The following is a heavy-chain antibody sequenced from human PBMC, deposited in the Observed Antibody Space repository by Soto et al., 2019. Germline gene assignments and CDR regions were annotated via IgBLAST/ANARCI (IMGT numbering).Heavy chain of an antibody. Sequence: SETLSLTCTVSGGSISSSTYYWDWIRQPPGKGLEWIGAMYYTGNKNYNPSLESRVTMSVDTSKDQFSLKLSSVTPTDTAVYYCARRSSSSLGSLFDPWGRGILVTVPQ. CDR2: MYYTGNK. CDR1: GGSISSSTYY. D-gene: IGHD6-6*01. J-gene: IGHJ5*02. V-gene: IGHV4-39*01. CDR3: ARRSSSSLGSLFDP.